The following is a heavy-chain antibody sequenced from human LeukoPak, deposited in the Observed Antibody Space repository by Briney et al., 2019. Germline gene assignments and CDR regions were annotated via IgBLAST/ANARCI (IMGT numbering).Heavy chain of an antibody. CDR2: INHSGST. D-gene: IGHD3-3*01. V-gene: IGHV4-34*01. CDR3: ARLESTIFGVVIPWPYYYYYGMDV. Sequence: PSETLSLTCAVYGGSFSGYYWSWIRQPPGKGLEWIGEINHSGSTIYNPSLKSRVTMSVDTSKNQFSLKLSSVTAADTAVYYCARLESTIFGVVIPWPYYYYYGMDVWGQGTTVTVSS. CDR1: GGSFSGYY. J-gene: IGHJ6*02.